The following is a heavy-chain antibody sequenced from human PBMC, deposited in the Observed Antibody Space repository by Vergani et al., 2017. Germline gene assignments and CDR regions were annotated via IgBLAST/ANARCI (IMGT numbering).Heavy chain of an antibody. D-gene: IGHD5-12*01. J-gene: IGHJ6*03. Sequence: QVQLQQWGPGLLKPSETLSLTCAVYGGSLSGYYWSWIRLAPGKGLEWIGEINHSGTINYNPTLKSPFNVSIDTSRDHFSLKWRSVSAADTAVYYCARDRTXIVATGPRAYYMDVWGKGTTVTVSS. CDR2: INHSGTI. CDR3: ARDRTXIVATGPRAYYMDV. V-gene: IGHV4-34*01. CDR1: GGSLSGYY.